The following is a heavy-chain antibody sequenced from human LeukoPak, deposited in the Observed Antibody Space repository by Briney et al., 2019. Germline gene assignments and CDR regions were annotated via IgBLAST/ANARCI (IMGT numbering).Heavy chain of an antibody. CDR2: INPNSGGT. J-gene: IGHJ4*02. Sequence: ASVKVSCKASGYTFTGYYMHWVRQAPGQGLEWTGWINPNSGGTNYAQKFQGRVTMTRDTSISTAYMELSRLRSDDTAVYYCARGGFLEWLLSHFDYWGQGTLVTVSS. CDR1: GYTFTGYY. CDR3: ARGGFLEWLLSHFDY. D-gene: IGHD3-3*01. V-gene: IGHV1-2*02.